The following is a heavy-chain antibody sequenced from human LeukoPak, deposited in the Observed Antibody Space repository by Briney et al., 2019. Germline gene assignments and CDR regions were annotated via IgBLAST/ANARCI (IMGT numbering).Heavy chain of an antibody. V-gene: IGHV4-59*01. CDR1: GGSISSYY. Sequence: SETLSLTCTVSGGSISSYYWSWIRQPPGKGLEWLGYIYYSGSTNYNPSLKGRVTISVDTSNNQFSLKLSSVTAADTAVSYCARFQRVVNVWFDPWGQGTLVTVSS. CDR3: ARFQRVVNVWFDP. D-gene: IGHD2-15*01. CDR2: IYYSGST. J-gene: IGHJ5*02.